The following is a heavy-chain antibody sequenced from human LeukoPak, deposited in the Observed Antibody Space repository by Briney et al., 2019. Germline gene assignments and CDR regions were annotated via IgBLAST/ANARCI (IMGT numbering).Heavy chain of an antibody. D-gene: IGHD6-19*01. CDR2: INPNSGGT. J-gene: IGHJ5*02. Sequence: ASVKVSCKASGYTFTGYYMHWVRQAPGQGLEWMGWINPNSGGTNYAQKFQGRVTMTSDTSISTAYMELSRLRSDDTAVYYCATSIAVAGVNWFDPWGQGALVTVSS. CDR3: ATSIAVAGVNWFDP. CDR1: GYTFTGYY. V-gene: IGHV1-2*02.